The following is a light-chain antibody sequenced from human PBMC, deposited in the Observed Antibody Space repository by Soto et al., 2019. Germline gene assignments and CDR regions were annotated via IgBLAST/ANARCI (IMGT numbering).Light chain of an antibody. CDR1: QSISSW. CDR2: DAS. J-gene: IGKJ1*01. V-gene: IGKV1-5*01. CDR3: QQYNSYSWT. Sequence: DIQMTQSPSTLSASVGDRVTITCRASQSISSWLAWYQQKPGKAPKLLIYDASSLESGVPSRFSGSGSGTELTLTISSLHPDDFATYYCQQYNSYSWTFGQGTTVEIK.